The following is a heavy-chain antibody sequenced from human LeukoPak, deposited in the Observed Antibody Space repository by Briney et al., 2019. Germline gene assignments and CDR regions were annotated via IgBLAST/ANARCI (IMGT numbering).Heavy chain of an antibody. CDR3: ARGGSSWYEAEYFQH. V-gene: IGHV4-30-2*01. Sequence: SETLSLTCAVSGGSISSGGYSWSWIRQPPGKGLEWIGYIYHSGSTYYNPSLKSRVTISVDTSKNQFSLKLSSVTAADTAVYYCARGGSSWYEAEYFQHWGQGTLDTVSS. J-gene: IGHJ1*01. CDR1: GGSISSGGYS. D-gene: IGHD6-13*01. CDR2: IYHSGST.